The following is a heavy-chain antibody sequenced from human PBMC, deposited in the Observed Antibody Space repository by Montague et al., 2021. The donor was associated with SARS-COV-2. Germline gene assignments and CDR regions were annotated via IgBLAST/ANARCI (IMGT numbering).Heavy chain of an antibody. CDR1: GGSFSGYH. CDR2: INHGGIT. D-gene: IGHD3-10*01. J-gene: IGHJ6*01. V-gene: IGHV4-34*01. CDR3: ARLRDGRVPPPILGVGPYYSNYVIDV. Sequence: SETLSLTCAVYGGSFSGYHWNWIRQPPGKGLEWIGEINHGGITNYNQSLKRRLTISADTSKNQFSLKLTTVAAADTAVYYCARLRDGRVPPPILGVGPYYSNYVIDVWGRGTTVTVSS.